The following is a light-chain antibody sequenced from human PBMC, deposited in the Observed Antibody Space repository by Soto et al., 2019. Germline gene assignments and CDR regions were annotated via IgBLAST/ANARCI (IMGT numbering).Light chain of an antibody. CDR2: DVS. CDR1: SSDVGGYSY. Sequence: QSVLTQPASVSGSPGPSIAISCTGTSSDVGGYSYVSWYQQQPGKAPKLVISDVSNRPSGVSDRFSGSKSGNTASLTISGLQTEDEADYYCASYTTSSTYVFGTGTRSPS. V-gene: IGLV2-14*01. CDR3: ASYTTSSTYV. J-gene: IGLJ1*01.